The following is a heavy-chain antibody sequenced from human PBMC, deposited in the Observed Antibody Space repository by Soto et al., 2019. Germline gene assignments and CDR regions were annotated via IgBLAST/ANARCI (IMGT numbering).Heavy chain of an antibody. Sequence: QVQLVESGGGVVQPARSLRLSCAASGFTFTSYAMHWVRQAPGKGLEWVAVISNDGSNYYYADSVRGRFTISRDNTKNTLFLQMSSVRGEDSGVYYCARGTTLAIFDYGMDVWGQGTTVTVSS. D-gene: IGHD3-3*01. V-gene: IGHV3-30-3*01. CDR3: ARGTTLAIFDYGMDV. CDR2: ISNDGSNY. CDR1: GFTFTSYA. J-gene: IGHJ6*02.